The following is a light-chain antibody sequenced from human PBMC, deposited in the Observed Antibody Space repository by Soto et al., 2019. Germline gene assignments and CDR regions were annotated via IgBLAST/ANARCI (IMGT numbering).Light chain of an antibody. Sequence: EIVLTQSPGTLSLSPEERATLSCRASQSVTSNYLAWYQQKPGQAPRLLISGASSRAAGISDKFSGSGSGTDFTLTISRLEPEDFAVYFCHHAATFPITFGQGTRLEI. CDR2: GAS. CDR3: HHAATFPIT. J-gene: IGKJ5*01. V-gene: IGKV3-20*01. CDR1: QSVTSNY.